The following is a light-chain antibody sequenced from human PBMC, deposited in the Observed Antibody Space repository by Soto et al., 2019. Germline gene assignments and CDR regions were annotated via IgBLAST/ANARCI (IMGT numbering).Light chain of an antibody. J-gene: IGKJ3*01. CDR1: QSVSSSY. CDR3: QQDGSSPFT. V-gene: IGKV3-20*01. Sequence: EIVFTQSPGTLSLSPGERATLSCRASQSVSSSYLAWYQQKPGQAPRLLFYGASSRATGIPDRFSGSGSGTDFTLTISRLEPEDFAVYYCQQDGSSPFTFGPGTKVDIK. CDR2: GAS.